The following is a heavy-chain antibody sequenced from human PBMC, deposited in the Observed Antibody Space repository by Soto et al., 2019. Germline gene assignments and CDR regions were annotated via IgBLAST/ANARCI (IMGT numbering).Heavy chain of an antibody. CDR3: ARGSSGFYDY. D-gene: IGHD6-19*01. CDR1: GYSFANYC. J-gene: IGHJ4*02. CDR2: FYSGDSDT. Sequence: GESLKISCKGSGYSFANYCIAWVRQMPGKGLEWMGIFYSGDSDTRYSPSFQGQVVISGDKSINTAYLQWTSLKASDTAMYYCARGSSGFYDYWGQGTLVTVSS. V-gene: IGHV5-51*01.